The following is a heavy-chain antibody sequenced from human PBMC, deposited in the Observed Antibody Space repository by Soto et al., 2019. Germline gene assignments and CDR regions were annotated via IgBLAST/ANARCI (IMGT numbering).Heavy chain of an antibody. J-gene: IGHJ6*02. CDR3: AKDVYRTVTASHYYYGMDV. D-gene: IGHD4-4*01. CDR2: ITGRCGST. V-gene: IGHV3-23*01. CDR1: GFTFSDYA. Sequence: GGSLRLSCAASGFTFSDYAMNWVRRAPGKGLEWVSSITGRCGSTYYADSVKGRFTISRDNSKNRLFLQMNSLRVEDTAVYYCAKDVYRTVTASHYYYGMDVWGQGTTVTVSS.